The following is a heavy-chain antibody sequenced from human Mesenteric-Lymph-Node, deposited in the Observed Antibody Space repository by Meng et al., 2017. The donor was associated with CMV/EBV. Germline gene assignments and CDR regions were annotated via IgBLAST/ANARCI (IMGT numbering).Heavy chain of an antibody. V-gene: IGHV3-7*01. Sequence: GGSLRLSCAASGFTFNNYWMTWVRQAPGKGLEWVANIKQDGSDKDYVDSVKGRFTISRDNAKNSLYLQMNSLRAEGTAVYYCARDYAGLNDYWGQGTLVTVSS. CDR2: IKQDGSDK. D-gene: IGHD3-16*01. CDR1: GFTFNNYW. CDR3: ARDYAGLNDY. J-gene: IGHJ4*02.